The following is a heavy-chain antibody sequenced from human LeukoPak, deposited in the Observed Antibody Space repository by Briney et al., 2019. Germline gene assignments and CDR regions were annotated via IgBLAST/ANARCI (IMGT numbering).Heavy chain of an antibody. CDR2: ISSSGSTI. CDR1: GFTFSSYE. J-gene: IGHJ4*02. Sequence: PGGSLRLSCAASGFTFSSYEMNWVRQAPGKGLEWVSYISSSGSTIYYADSVKGRFTISRDNAKNSLYLQMNSLRAEDTAVYYCARDKSSLGYCSGGSCYLWDYWGQGTLVTVSS. V-gene: IGHV3-48*03. CDR3: ARDKSSLGYCSGGSCYLWDY. D-gene: IGHD2-15*01.